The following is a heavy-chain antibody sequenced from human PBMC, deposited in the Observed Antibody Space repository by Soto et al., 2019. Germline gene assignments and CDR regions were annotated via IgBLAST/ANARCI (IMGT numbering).Heavy chain of an antibody. D-gene: IGHD6-13*01. CDR3: ARDKASGTRDYYYYGMDV. V-gene: IGHV4-31*03. CDR1: GGSISGGGYY. Sequence: PSETLSLACTFSGGSISGGGYYWSWIRQHPGKGLEWIGYIYYSGSTYYNPSLKSRVTISVDTSKNQFSLKLSSVTAADTAVYYCARDKASGTRDYYYYGMDVWGQGTTVTVSS. J-gene: IGHJ6*02. CDR2: IYYSGST.